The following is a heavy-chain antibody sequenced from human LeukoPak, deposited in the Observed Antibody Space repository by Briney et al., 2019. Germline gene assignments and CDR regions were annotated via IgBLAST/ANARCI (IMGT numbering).Heavy chain of an antibody. CDR3: ARVEVNYDYVWGSYRYEYFDY. Sequence: SVKVSFKASGDTFSSYAISWVRQAPGQGLEWMGGIIPIFGTTNYAQKFQGRVMITADEFTSTAYMELSSLRSEDTAVYYCARVEVNYDYVWGSYRYEYFDYWGQGTLVTVSS. D-gene: IGHD3-16*02. J-gene: IGHJ4*02. CDR2: IIPIFGTT. V-gene: IGHV1-69*13. CDR1: GDTFSSYA.